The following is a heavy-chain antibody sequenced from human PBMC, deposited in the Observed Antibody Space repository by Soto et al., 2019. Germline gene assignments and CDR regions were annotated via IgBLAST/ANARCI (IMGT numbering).Heavy chain of an antibody. V-gene: IGHV3-30-3*01. J-gene: IGHJ3*02. D-gene: IGHD3-22*01. CDR3: ARVPLIVVVIRTGAFDI. CDR2: ISYDGSNK. Sequence: QVQLVESGGGVVQPGRSLRLSCAASGFTFSSYAMHRVRQAPGKGLEWVAVISYDGSNKYYADSVKGRFTISRDNSKNTLYLQMNSLRAEDTAVYYCARVPLIVVVIRTGAFDIWGQGTMVTVSS. CDR1: GFTFSSYA.